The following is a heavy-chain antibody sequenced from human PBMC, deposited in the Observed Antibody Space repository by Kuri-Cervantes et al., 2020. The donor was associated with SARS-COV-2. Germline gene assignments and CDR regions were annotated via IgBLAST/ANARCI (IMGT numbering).Heavy chain of an antibody. CDR1: GFNFNGAW. CDR2: IKSRTDGETI. V-gene: IGHV3-15*07. D-gene: IGHD2-2*01. Sequence: GGSLRLSCVASGFNFNGAWMNWVRQAPGKGLEWVGLIKSRTDGETIVYAAPVKGRFTISRDDSENTLFLQMNSLETEDTAVYYCATDAAHTSMACWGQGTLVTVSS. CDR3: ATDAAHTSMAC. J-gene: IGHJ4*02.